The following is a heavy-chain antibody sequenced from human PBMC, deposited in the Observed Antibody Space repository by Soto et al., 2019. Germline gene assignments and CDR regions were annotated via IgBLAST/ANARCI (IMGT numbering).Heavy chain of an antibody. V-gene: IGHV3-33*08. CDR3: ARDHNGLGASYGGNSDYYFDY. CDR1: GFTFSSYG. J-gene: IGHJ4*02. CDR2: IWYDGSNK. D-gene: IGHD4-17*01. Sequence: GGSLRLSCAASGFTFSSYGMHWVRQAPGKGLEWVAVIWYDGSNKYYADSVKGRFTISRDNSKNTLYLQMNSLRAEDTAVYYCARDHNGLGASYGGNSDYYFDYWGQGTLVTVSS.